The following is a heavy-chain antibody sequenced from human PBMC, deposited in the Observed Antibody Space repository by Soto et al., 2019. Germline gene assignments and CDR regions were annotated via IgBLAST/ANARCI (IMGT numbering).Heavy chain of an antibody. CDR3: ATGAAGIAANGI. CDR2: VNAYNGNT. J-gene: IGHJ4*02. CDR1: GYTFTSFG. D-gene: IGHD6-13*01. Sequence: QVQLVQSGSAVKNPGASVKVSCKASGYTFTSFGVNWVRQAPGQRLEGMGWVNAYNGNTNYAQKFQDRVTLTADTSTSTAYMEVKSLRSDDTAVYYCATGAAGIAANGIWGQGTLVTVSS. V-gene: IGHV1-18*01.